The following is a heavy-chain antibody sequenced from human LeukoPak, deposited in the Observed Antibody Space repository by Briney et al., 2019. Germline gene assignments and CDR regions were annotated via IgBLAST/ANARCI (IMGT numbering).Heavy chain of an antibody. CDR1: GGSISSYY. D-gene: IGHD2-2*01. CDR3: ARDRFLGYCSSTSCYVRAFDI. V-gene: IGHV4-59*01. CDR2: IYYSGST. J-gene: IGHJ3*02. Sequence: SGTLSLTCAVSGGSISSYYGSWIRQPPGKGLEWIGYIYYSGSTNYNPSLKSRVTISVDTSKNQFSLKLSSVTAADTAVYYCARDRFLGYCSSTSCYVRAFDIWGQGTMVTVSS.